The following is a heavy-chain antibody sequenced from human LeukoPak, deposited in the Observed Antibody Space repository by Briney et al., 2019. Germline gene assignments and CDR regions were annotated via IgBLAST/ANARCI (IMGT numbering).Heavy chain of an antibody. CDR2: INPSGGST. CDR1: GYTFTSYY. V-gene: IGHV1-46*01. Sequence: GASVKVSCKASGYTFTSYYMHWVRQAPGQGLEWMGIINPSGGSTSYAQKFQGRVTMTRDTSTSTVYMELSSLRSEDTAVYYCAGQNGSYSSSIYGEGFDYWGQGTLVTVSS. J-gene: IGHJ4*02. CDR3: AGQNGSYSSSIYGEGFDY. D-gene: IGHD6-6*01.